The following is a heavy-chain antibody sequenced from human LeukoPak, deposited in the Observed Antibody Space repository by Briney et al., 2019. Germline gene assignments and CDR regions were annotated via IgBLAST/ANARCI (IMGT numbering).Heavy chain of an antibody. V-gene: IGHV1-18*01. J-gene: IGHJ4*02. D-gene: IGHD2-15*01. CDR1: GYTFTSYG. Sequence: ASVKVSCKASGYTFTSYGISWVRQAPGQGLEWMGWISAYNGNTNYAQKLQGRVTMTTDTSTSTAYMELRSLRSDDTAVYYCARGGYCSGGSCQGQLLSGWGQGTLVTVSS. CDR2: ISAYNGNT. CDR3: ARGGYCSGGSCQGQLLSG.